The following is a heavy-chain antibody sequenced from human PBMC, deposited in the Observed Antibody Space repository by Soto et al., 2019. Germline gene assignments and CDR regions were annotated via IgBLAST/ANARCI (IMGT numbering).Heavy chain of an antibody. V-gene: IGHV3-30*18. Sequence: GGSLRLSCAASGFTFSNYGMHWVRQAPCKGLEWVAVISYHGSNEYYPDSEKGRFTISRDNSKNTVYLHMNSLRAEDTAVYYCVKDLGTPPYYFDYWGQGTLVTVSS. J-gene: IGHJ4*02. CDR1: GFTFSNYG. CDR2: ISYHGSNE. CDR3: VKDLGTPPYYFDY.